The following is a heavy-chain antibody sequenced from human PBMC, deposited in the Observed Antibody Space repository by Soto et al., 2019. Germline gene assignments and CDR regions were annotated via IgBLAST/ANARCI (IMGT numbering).Heavy chain of an antibody. J-gene: IGHJ4*02. CDR1: GGTFNRHA. V-gene: IGHV1-69*01. Sequence: HVQLVQSGAEVKKPGSAVKVSCRASGGTFNRHAISWVRQAPGQGLEWMGGIIPMLNKVSYVEKLQGSVTITADESMTTVYMELSSLTSEDTAVYFCARDEGGTRGYSGYDAFDYWGQGTLVTVSS. CDR2: IIPMLNKV. CDR3: ARDEGGTRGYSGYDAFDY. D-gene: IGHD5-12*01.